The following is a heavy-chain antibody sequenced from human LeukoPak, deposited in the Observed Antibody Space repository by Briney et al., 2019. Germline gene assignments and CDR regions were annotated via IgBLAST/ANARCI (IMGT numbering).Heavy chain of an antibody. D-gene: IGHD2-15*01. CDR1: GFTFDDYA. V-gene: IGHV3-9*01. J-gene: IGHJ5*02. Sequence: PGGSLRLSFAASGFTFDDYAMHWVRQAPGKGLEWVSGISWNSGSIGYADSVKGRFTISRDNAKNSLYLQMNSLRAEDTAVYYCARDNRYSWGQGTLVTVSS. CDR2: ISWNSGSI. CDR3: ARDNRYS.